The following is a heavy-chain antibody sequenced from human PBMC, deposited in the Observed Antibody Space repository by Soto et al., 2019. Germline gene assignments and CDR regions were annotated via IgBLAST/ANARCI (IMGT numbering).Heavy chain of an antibody. CDR1: GFTFSSYA. J-gene: IGHJ4*02. D-gene: IGHD1-26*01. V-gene: IGHV3-23*01. CDR3: ARGGSGSYYDY. CDR2: ISGSGGST. Sequence: EVQLLESGGGLVQPGGSLRLSCAASGFTFSSYAMWWVRQAPVKGLEWVSAISGSGGSTYYADSVKGRFTISRDNSKNTLYLQMNSLRAEDTAVYYCARGGSGSYYDYWGQGTLVTVSS.